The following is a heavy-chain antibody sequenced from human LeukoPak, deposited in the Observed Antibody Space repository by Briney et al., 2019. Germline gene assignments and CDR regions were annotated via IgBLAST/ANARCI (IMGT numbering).Heavy chain of an antibody. CDR1: GFTFTTYD. CDR2: IRYDGSNK. J-gene: IGHJ4*02. CDR3: AKPSGSGFDY. V-gene: IGHV3-30*02. D-gene: IGHD1-26*01. Sequence: GGSLRLSCGASGFTFTTYDMHWVRQAPGKGLEWVSFIRYDGSNKYYVDSVKGRFTISRDNSKNTVFLQMNSLRAEDTAVYYCAKPSGSGFDYWGQGTLVTVSS.